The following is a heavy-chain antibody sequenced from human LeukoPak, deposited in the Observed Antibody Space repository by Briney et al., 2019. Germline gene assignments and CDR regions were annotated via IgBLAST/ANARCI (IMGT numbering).Heavy chain of an antibody. CDR1: GFTFSSYA. V-gene: IGHV3-23*01. Sequence: GGSLRLSCAASGFTFSSYAMSWVRQAPEKGLEWVSGISGGGGSTYYADSVKGRFTISRDNSKNTLYVRMNSLRAEDTAVYYCAKSHTTFGVATEAPPFDYWGQGTLVTVSS. J-gene: IGHJ4*02. CDR3: AKSHTTFGVATEAPPFDY. D-gene: IGHD3-3*01. CDR2: ISGGGGST.